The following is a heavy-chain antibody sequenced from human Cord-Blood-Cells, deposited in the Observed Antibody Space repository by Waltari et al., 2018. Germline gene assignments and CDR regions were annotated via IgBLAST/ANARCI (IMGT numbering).Heavy chain of an antibody. Sequence: EVQLLESGGGLVQPGGSLRLSCAASGFTFSSFAMSWFRQAPGKGLEWVSAIRGSGGSTYYADSVKGRFTISRDNSKNTLYLQMNSLRAEDTAVYYCAKDRGGTGIPFDYWGQGTLVTVSS. CDR1: GFTFSSFA. J-gene: IGHJ4*02. CDR3: AKDRGGTGIPFDY. V-gene: IGHV3-23*01. CDR2: IRGSGGST. D-gene: IGHD7-27*01.